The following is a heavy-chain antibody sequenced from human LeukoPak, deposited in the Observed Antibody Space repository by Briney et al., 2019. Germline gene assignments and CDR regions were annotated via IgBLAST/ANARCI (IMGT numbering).Heavy chain of an antibody. CDR1: GASISSSNIY. J-gene: IGHJ4*02. V-gene: IGHV4-39*01. CDR2: IYYSGST. D-gene: IGHD2-15*01. CDR3: ARYVVTPYYFDY. Sequence: SETRSLTCTVSGASISSSNIYWGWIRQPPGKGLEWIGTIYYSGSTYYNPSLKSRVTIAVDTSKNQFSLKLSSVTAADTAVYYCARYVVTPYYFDYWGQGTLVTVSS.